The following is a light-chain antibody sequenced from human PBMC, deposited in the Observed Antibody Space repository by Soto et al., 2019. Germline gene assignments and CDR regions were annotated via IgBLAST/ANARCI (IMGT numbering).Light chain of an antibody. CDR3: SPYTSSSTRV. CDR2: DVN. CDR1: SSDVGRYNY. Sequence: QSVLTQPASVSGSPGQSITISCIGTSSDVGRYNYVSWYQQHPGQAPRLMIYDVNNRPSGVSNRFSGSKSDNTASLTISGLQAEDEADYYCSPYTSSSTRVFGTGTKVTVL. V-gene: IGLV2-14*01. J-gene: IGLJ1*01.